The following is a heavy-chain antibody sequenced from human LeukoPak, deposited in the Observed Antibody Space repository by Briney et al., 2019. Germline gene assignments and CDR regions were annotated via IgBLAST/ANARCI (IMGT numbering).Heavy chain of an antibody. CDR1: GFTFSSYW. D-gene: IGHD6-19*01. V-gene: IGHV3-74*01. CDR2: INTDGSGT. Sequence: GGSLRLSCAASGFTFSSYWVYWVRQAPGKGLVWVSRINTDGSGTSYADSVKSRFTISRDNAKNTLYLQMNSLRAEDTAVYYCARSSTSGSPFDYWGQGTLVTVSS. CDR3: ARSSTSGSPFDY. J-gene: IGHJ4*02.